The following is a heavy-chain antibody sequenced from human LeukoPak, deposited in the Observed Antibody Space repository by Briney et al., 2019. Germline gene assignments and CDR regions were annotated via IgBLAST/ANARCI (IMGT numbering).Heavy chain of an antibody. CDR1: GGSISSYY. CDR2: IYYSGST. V-gene: IGHV4-59*01. J-gene: IGHJ3*02. D-gene: IGHD4-17*01. Sequence: SETLSLTCTGPGGSISSYYWSWIRQPPGKGLEWIGYIYYSGSTNYNPSLKSRVTISVDTSKNQFSLKLSSVTAADTAVYYCARDCDYAAFDIWGQGTMVTVSS. CDR3: ARDCDYAAFDI.